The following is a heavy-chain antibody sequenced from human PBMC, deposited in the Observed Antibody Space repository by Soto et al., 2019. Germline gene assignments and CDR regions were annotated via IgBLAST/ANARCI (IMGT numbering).Heavy chain of an antibody. D-gene: IGHD3-10*01. CDR3: ARGFGELSNDY. CDR2: TYYSGST. J-gene: IGHJ4*02. V-gene: IGHV4-59*08. Sequence: SETLSLTCTVSGGPISSYYWSWIRQPPGKGLEWIGYTYYSGSTNYNPSLKSRVTISVDTSKNQFSLKLSSVTAADTAVYYCARGFGELSNDYWGQGTLVTVSS. CDR1: GGPISSYY.